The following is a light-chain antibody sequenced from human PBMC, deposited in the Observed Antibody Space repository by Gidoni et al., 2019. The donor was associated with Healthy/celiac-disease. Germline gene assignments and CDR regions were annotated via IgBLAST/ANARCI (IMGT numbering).Light chain of an antibody. CDR2: GAS. Sequence: IVLRVSPGTLSLSPGERATLSCRASQIVSSSYLAWYQQKPGQAPRLLIYGASSRATGIPDRFSGSGSGTDFTLTISRLGPEDFAVYYCQQYGSSPRTFGQGTKLEIK. CDR3: QQYGSSPRT. V-gene: IGKV3-20*01. J-gene: IGKJ2*01. CDR1: QIVSSSY.